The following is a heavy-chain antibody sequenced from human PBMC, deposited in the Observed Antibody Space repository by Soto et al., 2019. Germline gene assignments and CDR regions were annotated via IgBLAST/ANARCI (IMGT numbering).Heavy chain of an antibody. Sequence: EVQLVESGGDLVQPGGSLRLSCAASGFTVSNNYISWVRQAPGKGLEWVSLMYSGGTTHYADSVKGRFTISRDSSKNTVFLQMNSLTAEDTAVYFCTAGLSPVNSWGQGTLVTGSS. CDR3: TAGLSPVNS. CDR2: MYSGGTT. J-gene: IGHJ4*02. D-gene: IGHD2-21*02. V-gene: IGHV3-66*01. CDR1: GFTVSNNY.